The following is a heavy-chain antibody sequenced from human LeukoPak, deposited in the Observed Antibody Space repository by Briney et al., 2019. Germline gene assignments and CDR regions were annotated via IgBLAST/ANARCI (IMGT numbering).Heavy chain of an antibody. CDR2: IYYSGST. V-gene: IGHV4-38-2*01. CDR1: GFTFSSYA. J-gene: IGHJ5*02. CDR3: ARRIDP. Sequence: GSLRLSCAAFGFTFSSYAMSWVRQAPGKGLEWIGSIYYSGSTYYNPSLKSRVTISIDTSTNQFYLKLSSVTAADTAVYYCARRIDPWGQGTLVTVSS.